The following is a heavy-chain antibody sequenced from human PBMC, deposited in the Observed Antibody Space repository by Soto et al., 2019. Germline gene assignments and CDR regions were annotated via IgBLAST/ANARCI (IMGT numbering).Heavy chain of an antibody. CDR3: AKDGNWNYLSVSPYYYYGMDV. V-gene: IGHV3-23*01. CDR1: GFTFSSYA. J-gene: IGHJ6*02. Sequence: PGGSLRLSCAASGFTFSSYAMSWVRQAPGKGLEWVSAISGSGGSTYYADSVKGRFTISRDNSKNTLYLQMNSLRAEDTAVYYCAKDGNWNYLSVSPYYYYGMDVWGQGTTVTVSS. CDR2: ISGSGGST. D-gene: IGHD1-7*01.